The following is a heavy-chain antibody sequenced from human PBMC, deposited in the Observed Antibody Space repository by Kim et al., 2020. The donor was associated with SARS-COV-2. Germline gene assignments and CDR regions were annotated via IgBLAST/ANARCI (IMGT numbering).Heavy chain of an antibody. D-gene: IGHD3-22*01. Sequence: VKGRFTISRDNAKNSLYLQMNSLRAEDTALYYCAKDTSYDSSGYYSWFDPWGQGTLVTVSS. V-gene: IGHV3-9*01. CDR3: AKDTSYDSSGYYSWFDP. J-gene: IGHJ5*02.